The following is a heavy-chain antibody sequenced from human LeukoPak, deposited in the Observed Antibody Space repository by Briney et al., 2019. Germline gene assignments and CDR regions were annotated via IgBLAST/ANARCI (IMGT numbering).Heavy chain of an antibody. CDR3: ARRYCSSTSCYKGSTTEDY. CDR2: ISAYNGNT. Sequence: GASVKVSCKASGYTFTSYGISWVRQAPGQGLEWMGWISAYNGNTNYAQKLQGRVTMTTDTSTSTAYMELRSLRSDDTAVYYCARRYCSSTSCYKGSTTEDYWGQGTLVTVSS. CDR1: GYTFTSYG. D-gene: IGHD2-2*02. V-gene: IGHV1-18*01. J-gene: IGHJ4*02.